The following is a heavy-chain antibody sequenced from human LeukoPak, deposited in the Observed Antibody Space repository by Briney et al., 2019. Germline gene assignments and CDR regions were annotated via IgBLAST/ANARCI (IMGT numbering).Heavy chain of an antibody. CDR3: AGDGGGDNTLDY. V-gene: IGHV1-2*02. Sequence: ASVKVSCKASGYTFTGYYMHWVRQAPGQGLEWMGWINPNSGGTNYAQKFQGRVAMTRDTSISTAYMELSRLRSDDTAVYYCAGDGGGDNTLDYWGQGTLVTVSS. J-gene: IGHJ4*02. CDR1: GYTFTGYY. CDR2: INPNSGGT. D-gene: IGHD2-21*02.